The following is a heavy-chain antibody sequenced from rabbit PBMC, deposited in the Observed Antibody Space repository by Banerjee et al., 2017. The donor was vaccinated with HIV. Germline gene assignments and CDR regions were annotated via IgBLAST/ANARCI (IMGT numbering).Heavy chain of an antibody. Sequence: QQLVESGGGLVKPGASLTLTCKASGFSFSAGYYVGWVRQAPGKGLEWIGCIGAGGGGTGYAPGAKGRFPFSKPSSTPVTLQMPGLTPADPATFFCAGAYWNVYFNLWGPGTLVPVS. CDR3: AGAYWNVYFNL. V-gene: IGHV1S40*01. J-gene: IGHJ4*01. CDR2: IGAGGGGT. CDR1: GFSFSAGYY. D-gene: IGHD6-1*01.